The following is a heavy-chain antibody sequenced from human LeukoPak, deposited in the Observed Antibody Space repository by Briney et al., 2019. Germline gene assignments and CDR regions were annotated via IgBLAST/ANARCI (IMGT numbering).Heavy chain of an antibody. J-gene: IGHJ3*02. CDR2: ISSSRSYI. Sequence: GGSLRLSCAASGFTFSSYSMNCVRQAPGKGREWVSSISSSRSYIYYADSVKGRFTISRDNAKSSLYLQMNSLRAEDTAVYYCARDSSSNAFDIWGQGTMVTVSS. CDR3: ARDSSSNAFDI. V-gene: IGHV3-21*01. D-gene: IGHD6-6*01. CDR1: GFTFSSYS.